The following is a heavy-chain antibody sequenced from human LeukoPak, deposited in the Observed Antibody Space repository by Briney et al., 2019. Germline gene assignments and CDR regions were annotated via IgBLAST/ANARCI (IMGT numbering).Heavy chain of an antibody. V-gene: IGHV4-30-2*01. CDR3: ARGTNPLYNWQHEGFDY. Sequence: SETLSLTCSVSGTSITTSGFYYTWIRQPPGKGLEWLGCIYQSGGSFYNPSLKSRVTISIDRPNNQSSLKMTSVTAADTAVYYCARGTNPLYNWQHEGFDYWGQGTLIAVSS. CDR2: IYQSGGS. J-gene: IGHJ4*02. CDR1: GTSITTSGFY. D-gene: IGHD1-20*01.